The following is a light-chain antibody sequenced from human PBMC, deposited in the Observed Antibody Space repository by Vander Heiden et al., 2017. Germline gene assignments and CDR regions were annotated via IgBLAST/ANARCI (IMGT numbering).Light chain of an antibody. CDR1: QSVSSY. V-gene: IGKV3-11*01. CDR3: QQRSNWPSYT. CDR2: DAS. Sequence: VSPQSPATLSSSPGESATLSCRASQSVSSYLAWYQQKPGQAPRRLIYDASTRAAGIPARFSGSGSGTDFTLTISSLEPEDFSVYYCQQRSNWPSYTFGQGTKLEIK. J-gene: IGKJ2*01.